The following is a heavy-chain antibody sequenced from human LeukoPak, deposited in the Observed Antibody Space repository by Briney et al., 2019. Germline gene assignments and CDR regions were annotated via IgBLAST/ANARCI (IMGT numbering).Heavy chain of an antibody. CDR2: IYYSGST. CDR1: GDSITSHY. CDR3: AGGRSYLDYFDY. V-gene: IGHV4-59*11. D-gene: IGHD3-10*01. Sequence: SETLSLTCTVSGDSITSHYWSWVRQAPGKGLEWIGYIYYSGSTNYNPSLKSRVNISVDTSRTQSSLKLTSVTAADTAVYYCAGGRSYLDYFDYWGQGTVVTVSS. J-gene: IGHJ4*02.